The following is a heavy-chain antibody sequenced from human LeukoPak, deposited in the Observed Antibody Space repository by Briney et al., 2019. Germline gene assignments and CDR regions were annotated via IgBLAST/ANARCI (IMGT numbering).Heavy chain of an antibody. V-gene: IGHV4-4*07. CDR2: IYYSGST. CDR3: AREHRDYEGSGYYVDY. D-gene: IGHD3-3*01. J-gene: IGHJ4*02. CDR1: GGSISGYY. Sequence: PSETLSLTCTVSGGSISGYYWNWIRQPAGKGLEWIGRIYYSGSTDYNSSLRSRLTISVDTSKSQFSLKLTSVTAADTAVYFCAREHRDYEGSGYYVDYWGQGTLVTVSS.